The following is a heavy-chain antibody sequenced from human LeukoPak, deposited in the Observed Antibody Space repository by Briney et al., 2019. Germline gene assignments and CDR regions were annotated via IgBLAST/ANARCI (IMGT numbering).Heavy chain of an antibody. Sequence: PGGSLRLSCAASGFTVSSNYMSWVRQAPGKGLEWVSVIYSGGGTYYADSVKGRFTISRDNSKNTLYLQMNSLRAEDTAVYYCARGISIDAFDIWGQGTMVTVSS. CDR1: GFTVSSNY. D-gene: IGHD3-3*02. J-gene: IGHJ3*02. V-gene: IGHV3-66*01. CDR2: IYSGGGT. CDR3: ARGISIDAFDI.